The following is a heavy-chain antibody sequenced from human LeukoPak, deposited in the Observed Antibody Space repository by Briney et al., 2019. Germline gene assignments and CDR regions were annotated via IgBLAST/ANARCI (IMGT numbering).Heavy chain of an antibody. CDR3: ARRQVGATVDY. D-gene: IGHD1-26*01. V-gene: IGHV3-66*02. CDR1: GFTVSSNY. J-gene: IGHJ4*02. Sequence: HTGGSLRLSCAASGFTVSSNYMSWVRQAPGKGLEWVSVIYRGGSTYYADSVKGRFTISRDNSKNTLYLQMNSLRAEDTAVYFCARRQVGATVDYWGQGTLVTVSS. CDR2: IYRGGST.